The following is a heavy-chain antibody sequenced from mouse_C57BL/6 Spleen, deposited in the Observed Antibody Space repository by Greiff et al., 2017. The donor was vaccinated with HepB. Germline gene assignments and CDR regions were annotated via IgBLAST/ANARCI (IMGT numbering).Heavy chain of an antibody. J-gene: IGHJ4*01. CDR2: INPSTGGT. D-gene: IGHD2-5*01. Sequence: VQLQQSGPELVKPGASVKISCKASGYSFTGYYMNWVKQSPEKSLEWIGEINPSTGGTTYNQKFKAKATLTVDKSSSTAYMQLKSLTSEDSAVYYCARDSNWAMDYWGQGTSVTVSS. V-gene: IGHV1-42*01. CDR1: GYSFTGYY. CDR3: ARDSNWAMDY.